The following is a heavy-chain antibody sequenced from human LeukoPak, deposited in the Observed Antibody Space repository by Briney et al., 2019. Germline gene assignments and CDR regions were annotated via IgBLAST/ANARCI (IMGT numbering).Heavy chain of an antibody. V-gene: IGHV4-39*07. J-gene: IGHJ4*02. Sequence: SETLSLTCTVSGDSISGSSYYWGWIRQPPGKGLEYIGSIYYGGSTYYNPSLKSRVTISVDTSKNQFSLKLSSVTAADTAVYYCASRGGWGQGTLVTVSS. CDR2: IYYGGST. CDR1: GDSISGSSYY. D-gene: IGHD3-16*01. CDR3: ASRGG.